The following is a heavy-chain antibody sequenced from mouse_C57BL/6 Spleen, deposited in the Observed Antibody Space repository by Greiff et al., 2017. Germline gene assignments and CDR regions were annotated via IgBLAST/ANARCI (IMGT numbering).Heavy chain of an antibody. D-gene: IGHD1-1*01. CDR2: ISYDGSN. J-gene: IGHJ2*01. CDR3: ARERDYYGSSYYFDY. Sequence: EVQLVESGPGLVKPSQSLSLTCSVTGYSITSGYYWNWIRQFPGNKLEWMGYISYDGSNNYNPSLKNRISLTRDTSKNQFFLKLNSVTTEDTATYYCARERDYYGSSYYFDYWGQGTTLTVSS. V-gene: IGHV3-6*01. CDR1: GYSITSGYY.